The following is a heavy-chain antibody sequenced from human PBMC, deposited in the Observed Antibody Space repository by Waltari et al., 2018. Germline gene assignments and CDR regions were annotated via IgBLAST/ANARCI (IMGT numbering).Heavy chain of an antibody. CDR3: ARGPSIFGVVIGYPHAFDI. CDR2: INHSGST. V-gene: IGHV4-34*01. Sequence: QVQLQQWGAGLLKPSETLSLTCAVYGGSFSGYYWSWIRQPPGKGLEWIGEINHSGSTNYNPSLKRRVTISVDTSKNQFSLKLSSVTAADTAVYYCARGPSIFGVVIGYPHAFDIWGQGTMVTVSS. J-gene: IGHJ3*02. CDR1: GGSFSGYY. D-gene: IGHD3-3*01.